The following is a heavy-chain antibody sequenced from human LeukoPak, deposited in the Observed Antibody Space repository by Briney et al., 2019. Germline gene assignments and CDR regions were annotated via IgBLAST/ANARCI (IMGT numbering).Heavy chain of an antibody. CDR1: AFIFRGHW. CDR3: ARDLGYRTNGACHTRFDY. V-gene: IGHV3-7*03. CDR2: IKEDGSER. J-gene: IGHJ4*02. D-gene: IGHD2-8*01. Sequence: PGGSLRLSCEASAFIFRGHWLNWVRQTPGKGLEWVASIKEDGSERQYVDSVKGRFSISRDNTKGSLFLQLNSLRAEDTAVYYCARDLGYRTNGACHTRFDYWGQGTLVTVSS.